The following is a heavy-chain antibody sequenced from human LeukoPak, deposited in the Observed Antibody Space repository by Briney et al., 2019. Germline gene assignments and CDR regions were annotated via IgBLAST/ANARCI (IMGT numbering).Heavy chain of an antibody. J-gene: IGHJ4*02. CDR2: IDCAEST. CDR3: VRQAGTRTNNWYYFDF. V-gene: IGHV4-39*01. D-gene: IGHD1-1*01. CDR1: GGSIRSSGFY. Sequence: PSETLSLTCTVSGGSIRSSGFYWGWIRQSPGKGLEWIGNIDCAESTYYNPSLKSRITLSADTSKNQLSLRLTSVTAADTAVYYCVRQAGTRTNNWYYFDFWGQGSLVSVSS.